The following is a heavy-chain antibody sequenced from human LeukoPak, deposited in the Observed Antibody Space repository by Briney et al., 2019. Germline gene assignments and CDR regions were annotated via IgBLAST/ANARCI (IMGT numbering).Heavy chain of an antibody. Sequence: SETLSLTCTVSGGSISSYYWSWIRQPPGKGLEWIGYIYYSGSTNYNPSLKSRVTLSVDTSKSQFSLKLSSVTAADTAVYYCATYRNGQTYFDYWGQGTLVTVSS. J-gene: IGHJ4*02. CDR3: ATYRNGQTYFDY. V-gene: IGHV4-59*01. CDR2: IYYSGST. CDR1: GGSISSYY. D-gene: IGHD4-11*01.